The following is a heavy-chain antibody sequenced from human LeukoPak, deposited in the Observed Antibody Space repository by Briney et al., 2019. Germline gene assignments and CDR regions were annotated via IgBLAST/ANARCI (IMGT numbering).Heavy chain of an antibody. CDR3: ARELLWFGDTAWFDP. V-gene: IGHV1-69*06. D-gene: IGHD3-10*01. CDR2: IIPLFNTT. J-gene: IGHJ5*02. CDR1: GGIFSSYA. Sequence: ASVKVSCKGSGGIFSSYAITWVRQAPGQGLEWMGGIIPLFNTTNYAQRFQGRVTITADKSTSTAFMELSSLKSEDTAVYYCARELLWFGDTAWFDPWGQGTPVTVSS.